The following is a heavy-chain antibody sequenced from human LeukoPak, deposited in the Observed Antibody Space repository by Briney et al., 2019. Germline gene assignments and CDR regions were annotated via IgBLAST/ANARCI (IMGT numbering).Heavy chain of an antibody. CDR2: IYYSGST. CDR1: GGSISSSSYY. V-gene: IGHV4-39*07. Sequence: PSETLSLTCTVSGGSISSSSYYWGWIRQPPGKGLEWIGSIYYSGSTYYNPSLKSRVTISVDTSKNQFSLKLSSVTAADTAVYYCAREGHCSGRTCFEYFHYWGQGTLVTVSS. D-gene: IGHD2-15*01. J-gene: IGHJ1*01. CDR3: AREGHCSGRTCFEYFHY.